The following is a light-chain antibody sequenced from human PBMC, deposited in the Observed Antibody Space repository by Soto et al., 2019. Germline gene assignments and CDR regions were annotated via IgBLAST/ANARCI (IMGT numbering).Light chain of an antibody. CDR3: SSFASSKTWV. J-gene: IGLJ3*02. CDR2: EVT. V-gene: IGLV2-8*01. Sequence: QSAQTQPPSASGSPGQSVTISCTGTSSDVGAYNYVSWYQQHAGKAPKLVIYEVTKRPSGVPDRFSGSKSANTASLTVSGLQSEDEADYYCSSFASSKTWVFGGGTQLTVL. CDR1: SSDVGAYNY.